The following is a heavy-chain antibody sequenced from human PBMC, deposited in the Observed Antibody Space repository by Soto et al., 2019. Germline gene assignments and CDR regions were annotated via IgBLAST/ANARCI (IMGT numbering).Heavy chain of an antibody. V-gene: IGHV4-39*01. Sequence: SETLSLTCTVSGDSISGSPYFWGWIRQPPGKRLEWIGSIFYDGYTLYTPSLRSRVTISVDTSKNQFSLKLTSVAVADTATYFCARLQAAVPHYWGQGTLVTVS. J-gene: IGHJ4*02. CDR1: GDSISGSPYF. CDR3: ARLQAAVPHY. D-gene: IGHD6-13*01. CDR2: IFYDGYT.